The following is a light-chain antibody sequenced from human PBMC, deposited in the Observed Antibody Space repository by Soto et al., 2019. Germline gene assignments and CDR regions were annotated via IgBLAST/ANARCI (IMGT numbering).Light chain of an antibody. CDR3: QQYGSSPIT. CDR1: QSVSGY. J-gene: IGKJ5*01. V-gene: IGKV3-20*01. Sequence: EIVLTQSPATLSLSPGETATLSCRASQSVSGYLAWFQQKPGQAPRLLIYGASSRATGIPDRFSGSGSGTDFTLTISRLEPEDFAVYYCQQYGSSPITFGQGTRLEIK. CDR2: GAS.